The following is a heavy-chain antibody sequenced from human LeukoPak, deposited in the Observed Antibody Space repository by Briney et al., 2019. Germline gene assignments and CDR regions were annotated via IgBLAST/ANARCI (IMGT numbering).Heavy chain of an antibody. CDR1: GDSVSSFY. V-gene: IGHV4-4*09. CDR3: ARSSAYDGFDI. Sequence: PSETLSLTCSVSGDSVSSFYWCWIRQPPGKALEWIGYIYTIGTTYYNPSLQSRVTISVDTSKNQFSLKLSSVTAADTAVYYCARSSAYDGFDIWGQGTMVTVSS. D-gene: IGHD5-12*01. CDR2: IYTIGTT. J-gene: IGHJ3*02.